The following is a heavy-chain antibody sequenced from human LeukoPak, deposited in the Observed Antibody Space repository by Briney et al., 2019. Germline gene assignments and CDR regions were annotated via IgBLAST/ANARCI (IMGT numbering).Heavy chain of an antibody. D-gene: IGHD2-2*01. CDR1: GYSFTSYW. V-gene: IGHV5-51*01. CDR3: ARLSPYCSSTACYWAY. Sequence: GESLKISCKGSGYSFTSYWIGWVRQMPGKGLEWMGIIYPGDSDTRYSPSFQAQVTISADKSISTAYLQWSSLKASDSAIYYCARLSPYCSSTACYWAYWGQGTLVTVSS. J-gene: IGHJ4*02. CDR2: IYPGDSDT.